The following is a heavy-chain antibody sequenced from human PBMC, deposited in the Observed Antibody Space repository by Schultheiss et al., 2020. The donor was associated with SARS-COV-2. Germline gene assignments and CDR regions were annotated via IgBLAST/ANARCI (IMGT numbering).Heavy chain of an antibody. J-gene: IGHJ4*02. CDR3: AIPTYCTNGVCYSAYFDY. CDR2: ISYDGSNK. V-gene: IGHV3-30*03. Sequence: GGSLRLSCAASGFTFSSYGMHWVRQAPGKGLEWVAVISYDGSNKYYADSVKGRFTISRDNSKNTLYLQMNSLRAEDTAVYYCAIPTYCTNGVCYSAYFDYWGQGTLVTVSS. D-gene: IGHD2-8*01. CDR1: GFTFSSYG.